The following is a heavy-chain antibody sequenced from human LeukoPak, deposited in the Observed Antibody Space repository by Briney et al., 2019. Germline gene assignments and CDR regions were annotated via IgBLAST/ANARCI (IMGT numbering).Heavy chain of an antibody. CDR2: IYYSGST. Sequence: SETLSLTCTDSGGSISSYYWSWIRQPPGKGLEWIGYIYYSGSTNYNPSLKSRVTISVDTSKNQFSLKLSSVTAADTAVYYCARVQAGPRTFDYWGQGTLVTVSS. CDR1: GGSISSYY. CDR3: ARVQAGPRTFDY. D-gene: IGHD6-19*01. J-gene: IGHJ4*02. V-gene: IGHV4-59*01.